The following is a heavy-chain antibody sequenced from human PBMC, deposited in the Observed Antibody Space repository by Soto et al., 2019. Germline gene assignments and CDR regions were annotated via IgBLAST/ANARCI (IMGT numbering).Heavy chain of an antibody. CDR3: ARDRRIMITFGGVRGRIRDGMDV. Sequence: QVQLVQSGAEVKKPGASVKVSCKASGYTFTSYGISWVRQAPGQGLEWMGWISAYNGNTNYAQKLQGRVTMTTDTSTSTAYMELRGLRSDDTGVYYCARDRRIMITFGGVRGRIRDGMDVWGQGTTVTVSS. J-gene: IGHJ6*02. CDR1: GYTFTSYG. D-gene: IGHD3-16*01. CDR2: ISAYNGNT. V-gene: IGHV1-18*01.